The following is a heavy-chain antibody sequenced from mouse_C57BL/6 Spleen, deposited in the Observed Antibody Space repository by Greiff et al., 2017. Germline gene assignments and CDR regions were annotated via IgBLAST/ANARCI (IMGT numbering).Heavy chain of an antibody. J-gene: IGHJ4*01. D-gene: IGHD1-1*01. CDR3: ARDYYGSSYNAMDY. V-gene: IGHV1-64*01. CDR2: IHPNSGST. Sequence: QLQLKQPGAELVKPGASVKLSCKASGYTFTSYWMHWVKQRPGQGLEWIGMIHPNSGSTNYNEKFKSKTTLTVDKSSSTAYMQLSSLTSEDSAVYYCARDYYGSSYNAMDYWGQGTSVTVSS. CDR1: GYTFTSYW.